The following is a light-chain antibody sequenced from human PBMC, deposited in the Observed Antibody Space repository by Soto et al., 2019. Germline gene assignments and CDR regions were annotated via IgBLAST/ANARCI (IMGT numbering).Light chain of an antibody. V-gene: IGKV3-15*01. CDR1: QTVSTN. Sequence: ESVMTQSPATLSASPGERATLSCRASQTVSTNLAWYQLKPGQAPRLLIYGASTRATGVPARFIGSGSGTEFTLTISSLQSEDFAVYYCQQYNNWLYTSGQGTKVEIK. CDR2: GAS. J-gene: IGKJ2*01. CDR3: QQYNNWLYT.